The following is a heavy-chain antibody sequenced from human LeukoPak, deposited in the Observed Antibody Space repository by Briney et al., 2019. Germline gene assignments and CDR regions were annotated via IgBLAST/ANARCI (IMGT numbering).Heavy chain of an antibody. D-gene: IGHD4-23*01. CDR1: GFTVSSNY. CDR2: ISGSGGST. CDR3: AKGAQVVTAAFDI. V-gene: IGHV3-23*01. J-gene: IGHJ3*02. Sequence: PGGSLRLSCAASGFTVSSNYMSWVRQAPGKGLEWVSAISGSGGSTYYADSVKGRFTISRDNSKNTLYLQMNSLRAEDTAVYYCAKGAQVVTAAFDIWGQGTMVTVSS.